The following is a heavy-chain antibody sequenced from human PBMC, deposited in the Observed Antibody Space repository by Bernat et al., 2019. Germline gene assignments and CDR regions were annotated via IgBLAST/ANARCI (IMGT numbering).Heavy chain of an antibody. CDR2: IRYDGSNK. V-gene: IGHV3-30*02. CDR1: GFTFSSYG. D-gene: IGHD3-22*01. Sequence: VQLLESGGGVVQPGGSLRLSCAASGFTFSSYGMHWVRQAPGKGLEWVAFIRYDGSNKYYADSVKGRFTISRDNSKNTLYLQMNSLRAEDTAVYYCAAAITMIVVVGDAFDIWGQGTMVTVSS. CDR3: AAAITMIVVVGDAFDI. J-gene: IGHJ3*02.